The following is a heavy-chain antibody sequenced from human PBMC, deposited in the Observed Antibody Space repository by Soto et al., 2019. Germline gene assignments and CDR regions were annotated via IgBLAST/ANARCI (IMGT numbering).Heavy chain of an antibody. V-gene: IGHV1-46*01. CDR1: GYTFTSYY. CDR2: INPSGGST. Sequence: QVQLVQSGAEVKKPGASVKVSCKASGYTFTSYYMHWVRQAPGQGLEWMGIINPSGGSTSYAQKFQGRVTMTRATSKSTVYMELSSLRSADTAVYYCAARFMVRGVIGFDYWGQGTLVTVSS. D-gene: IGHD3-10*01. J-gene: IGHJ4*02. CDR3: AARFMVRGVIGFDY.